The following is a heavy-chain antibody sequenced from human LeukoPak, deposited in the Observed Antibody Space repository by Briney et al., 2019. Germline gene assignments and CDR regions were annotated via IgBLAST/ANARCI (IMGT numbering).Heavy chain of an antibody. D-gene: IGHD6-13*01. Sequence: PGGSLRLSCAASGFSFSNYGMNCVRQAPGKRLEWVSSINSGATTYYADSVKGRFTISRDNSKNTVYLQMNGLPAEDTAVYYCAKDHGAESGDFDYWGQGTLVTVSS. CDR1: GFSFSNYG. CDR3: AKDHGAESGDFDY. V-gene: IGHV3-23*01. CDR2: INSGATT. J-gene: IGHJ4*02.